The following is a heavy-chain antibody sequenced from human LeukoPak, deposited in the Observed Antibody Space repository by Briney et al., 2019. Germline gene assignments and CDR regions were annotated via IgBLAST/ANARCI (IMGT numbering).Heavy chain of an antibody. J-gene: IGHJ3*02. CDR3: AREGIIDAFDI. CDR2: IYTNGTT. CDR1: GGPISRYY. V-gene: IGHV4-4*07. Sequence: SETLSLTCTVSGGPISRYYWSWIRQPAGKGLELIGRIYTNGTTNYNPSLKGRVTISVDTSKNQFSLKLSSVTAADTAVYYCAREGIIDAFDIWGQGTVVTVSS.